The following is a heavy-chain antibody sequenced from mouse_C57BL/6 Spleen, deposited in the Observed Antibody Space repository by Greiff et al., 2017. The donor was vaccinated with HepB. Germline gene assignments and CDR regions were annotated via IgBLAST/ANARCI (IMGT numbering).Heavy chain of an antibody. CDR3: ARANYYGSSYDWYFDV. D-gene: IGHD1-1*01. CDR2: IDPSDSET. V-gene: IGHV1-52*01. Sequence: VQLQQPGAELVRPGSSVKLSCKASGYTFTSYWMHWVKPRPIQGLEWIGNIDPSDSETHYNQKFKDKATLTVDKSSSTAYMQLSSLTSEDSAVYYCARANYYGSSYDWYFDVWGTGTTVTVSS. CDR1: GYTFTSYW. J-gene: IGHJ1*03.